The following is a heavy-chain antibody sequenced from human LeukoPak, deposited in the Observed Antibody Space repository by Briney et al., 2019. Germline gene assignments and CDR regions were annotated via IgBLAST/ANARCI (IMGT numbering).Heavy chain of an antibody. Sequence: SVKVSCKASGGTFSSYAISWVRQAPGQGLEWMGGIIPIFGTANYAQKFQGRVTITADESTSTAYMELSSLKASDTAMYYCARLPTTYLWDRYYYYGMDVWGQGTTVTVSS. J-gene: IGHJ6*02. D-gene: IGHD1-1*01. CDR1: GGTFSSYA. CDR3: ARLPTTYLWDRYYYYGMDV. CDR2: IIPIFGTA. V-gene: IGHV1-69*13.